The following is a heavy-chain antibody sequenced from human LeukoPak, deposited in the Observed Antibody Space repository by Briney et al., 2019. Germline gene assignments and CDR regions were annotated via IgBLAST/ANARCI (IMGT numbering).Heavy chain of an antibody. V-gene: IGHV3-30*04. CDR1: GFTVSSNS. Sequence: PGGSLRLSCTVSGFTVSSNSMSWVRQAPGKGLEWVAVISYDGSNKYYADSVKGRFTISRDNSKNTLYLQMNSLRAEDTAVYYCAREQRRLWPTFDAFDIWGQGTMVTVSS. J-gene: IGHJ3*02. D-gene: IGHD5-18*01. CDR3: AREQRRLWPTFDAFDI. CDR2: ISYDGSNK.